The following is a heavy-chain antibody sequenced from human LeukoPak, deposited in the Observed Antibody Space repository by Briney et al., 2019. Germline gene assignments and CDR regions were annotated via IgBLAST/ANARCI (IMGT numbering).Heavy chain of an antibody. Sequence: GGSLRLSCAAYGFIFGDHAMSWVRQAPGKGLEWVGFIRSKAYGGTIEYAASVQGRFTISRDDSKGIAYLRMNSLETEDTAVYYCGRGPILLWIHNGIDVWGPGTTVTVSS. D-gene: IGHD3-10*01. CDR2: IRSKAYGGTI. CDR3: GRGPILLWIHNGIDV. J-gene: IGHJ6*02. V-gene: IGHV3-49*04. CDR1: GFIFGDHA.